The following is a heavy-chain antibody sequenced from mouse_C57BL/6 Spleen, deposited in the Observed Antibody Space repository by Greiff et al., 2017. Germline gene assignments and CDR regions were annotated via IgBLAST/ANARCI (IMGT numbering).Heavy chain of an antibody. CDR3: ARRGGYYEYYFDY. CDR1: GFNIKDYY. V-gene: IGHV14-2*01. D-gene: IGHD2-3*01. Sequence: EVKLQESGAELVKPGASVKLSCTASGFNIKDYYMHWVKQRTEQGLEWIGRIDPEDGETKYAPKFQGKATITADTSSNTAYLQLSSLTSEDTAVYYCARRGGYYEYYFDYWGQGTTLTVSS. CDR2: IDPEDGET. J-gene: IGHJ2*01.